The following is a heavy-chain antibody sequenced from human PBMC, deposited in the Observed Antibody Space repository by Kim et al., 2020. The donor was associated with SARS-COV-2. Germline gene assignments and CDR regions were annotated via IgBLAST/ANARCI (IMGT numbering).Heavy chain of an antibody. D-gene: IGHD4-17*01. J-gene: IGHJ3*02. CDR3: ARDWPTVTPIPSDAFDI. CDR2: INPSGGST. CDR1: GYTFTSYY. V-gene: IGHV1-46*01. Sequence: ASVKVSCKASGYTFTSYYMHWVRQAPGQGLEWMGIINPSGGSTSYAQKFQGRVTMTRDTSTSTVYMELSSLRSEDTAVYYCARDWPTVTPIPSDAFDIWGQGTMVTVSS.